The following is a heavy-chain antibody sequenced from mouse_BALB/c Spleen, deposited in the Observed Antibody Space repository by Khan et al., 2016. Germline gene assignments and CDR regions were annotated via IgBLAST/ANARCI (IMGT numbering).Heavy chain of an antibody. CDR3: ARDPFYYYGSSYWYFDV. D-gene: IGHD1-1*01. J-gene: IGHJ1*01. CDR1: GYSITSGYY. CDR2: ISYDGSN. Sequence: EVQLQESGPGLVKPSQSLSLTCPVTGYSITSGYYWNWIRQFPGNKLEWMGYISYDGSNNYNPSHHNRISITSDTSKNQFFLKLNSVPTEDTATYYCARDPFYYYGSSYWYFDVWGAGTTVTVSS. V-gene: IGHV3-6*02.